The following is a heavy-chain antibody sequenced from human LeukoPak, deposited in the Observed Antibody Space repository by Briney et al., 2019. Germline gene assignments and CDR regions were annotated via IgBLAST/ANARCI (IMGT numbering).Heavy chain of an antibody. V-gene: IGHV3-48*03. CDR3: AGGSAYVLDY. J-gene: IGHJ4*02. CDR1: GFCFSAFE. D-gene: IGHD2-21*01. Sequence: PGGSLRLSCAPSGFCFSAFEMNWVRQAAGRGLEWISHISTGGRTIYYADSVKGRFTISRNNAKHSLYLQMNSLRGEDTGVYYGAGGSAYVLDYWTQGTLVTVSS. CDR2: ISTGGRTI.